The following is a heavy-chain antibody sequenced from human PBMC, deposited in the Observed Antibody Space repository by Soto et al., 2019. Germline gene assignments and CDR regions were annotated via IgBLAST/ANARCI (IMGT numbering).Heavy chain of an antibody. D-gene: IGHD2-21*02. CDR1: GFSFIDFA. Sequence: QVQLVESGGGVVRPGGSLSLPCAPPGFSFIDFAMHWAPQPPGRGLRGVAAISHDGSIQYYGDSVKGRFSISRDHSNNRLYLQMNNLKVEDSAIYFCAKETRSRAVTATRVNGMDVWGQGTTVTVSS. CDR3: AKETRSRAVTATRVNGMDV. J-gene: IGHJ6*02. CDR2: ISHDGSIQ. V-gene: IGHV3-30*18.